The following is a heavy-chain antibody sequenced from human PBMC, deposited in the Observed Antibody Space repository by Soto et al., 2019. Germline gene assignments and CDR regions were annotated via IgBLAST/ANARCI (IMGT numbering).Heavy chain of an antibody. CDR2: ISYDGSNK. Sequence: QVQLVESGGGVVQPGRSLRLSCAASGFTFSSYAMHWVRQAPGKGLEWVAVISYDGSNKYYADSVKGRFTISRDNSKNTLYLQRSSLRAEYTAVYCCARPVWRNDYNWGYFDLWGLGTLVTVSS. D-gene: IGHD4-4*01. CDR1: GFTFSSYA. J-gene: IGHJ2*01. CDR3: ARPVWRNDYNWGYFDL. V-gene: IGHV3-30-3*01.